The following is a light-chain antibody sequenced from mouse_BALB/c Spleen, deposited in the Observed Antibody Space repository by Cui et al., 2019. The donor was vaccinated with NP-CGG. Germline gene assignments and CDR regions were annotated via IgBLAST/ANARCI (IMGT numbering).Light chain of an antibody. CDR1: TGAVTTNNF. CDR3: ALWYSNHWV. Sequence: QAVVTQESALTTSPGETVTLTCRSSTGAVTTNNFANWVQEKPDHLFTGLIGGTNNRAPGVPARFSGSLIEDKAALTITGAQTKDEAIYFCALWYSNHWVFGGGTKLTVL. V-gene: IGLV1*01. CDR2: GTN. J-gene: IGLJ1*01.